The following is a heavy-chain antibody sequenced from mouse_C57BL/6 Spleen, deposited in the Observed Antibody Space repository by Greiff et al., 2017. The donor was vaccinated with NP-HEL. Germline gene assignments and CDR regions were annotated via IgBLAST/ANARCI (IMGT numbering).Heavy chain of an antibody. V-gene: IGHV14-3*01. CDR1: GFNIKNTY. Sequence: VQLKESVAELVRPGASVKLSCTASGFNIKNTYMHWVKQRPEQGLEWIGRIDPANGNTKYAPKFQGKATITADTSSNTAYLQLSSLTSEDTAIYYCARGDYGSSYGFDYWGQGTTLTVSS. CDR3: ARGDYGSSYGFDY. D-gene: IGHD1-1*01. CDR2: IDPANGNT. J-gene: IGHJ2*01.